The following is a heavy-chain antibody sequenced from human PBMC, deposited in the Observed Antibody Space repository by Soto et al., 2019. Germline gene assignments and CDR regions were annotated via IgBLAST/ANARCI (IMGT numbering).Heavy chain of an antibody. D-gene: IGHD2-15*01. CDR2: IYYSGST. CDR3: ARHTPAISISDH. CDR1: GGSISSSSYY. V-gene: IGHV4-39*01. Sequence: SETLSLTCTVSGGSISSSSYYWVWIRQPPGKGLEWIGTIYYSGSTYYNPSLKSRVTISVDTSKNQFSLKLSSVTAADTAVYYCARHTPAISISDHWGQGTLVTVSS. J-gene: IGHJ4*02.